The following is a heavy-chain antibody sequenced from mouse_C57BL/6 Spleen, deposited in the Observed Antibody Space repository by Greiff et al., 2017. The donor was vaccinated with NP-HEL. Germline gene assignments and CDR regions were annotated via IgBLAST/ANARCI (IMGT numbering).Heavy chain of an antibody. V-gene: IGHV2-6-1*01. Sequence: VQVVESGPGLVAPSQSLSITCTVSGFSLTSYGVHWVRQPPGKGLEWLVVIWSDGSTTYNSALKSRLSISKDNSKSQVFLKMNSLQTDDTAMYYCARHGYDYYYAMDYWGQGTSVTVSS. CDR1: GFSLTSYG. CDR3: ARHGYDYYYAMDY. J-gene: IGHJ4*01. D-gene: IGHD2-4*01. CDR2: IWSDGST.